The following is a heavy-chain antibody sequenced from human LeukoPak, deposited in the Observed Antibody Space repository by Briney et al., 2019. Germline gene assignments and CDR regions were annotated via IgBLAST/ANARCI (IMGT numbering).Heavy chain of an antibody. CDR3: ARTVRLLTGGLMVRGVISPNWFDP. J-gene: IGHJ5*02. D-gene: IGHD3-10*01. Sequence: ASVKVSCKASGYTFTSYDINWVRQATGQGLEWMGWMNPNSGNTGYAQKLQGRVTMTRNTSISTAYMELSSLRSEDTAVYYCARTVRLLTGGLMVRGVISPNWFDPWGQGTLVTVSS. CDR2: MNPNSGNT. CDR1: GYTFTSYD. V-gene: IGHV1-8*01.